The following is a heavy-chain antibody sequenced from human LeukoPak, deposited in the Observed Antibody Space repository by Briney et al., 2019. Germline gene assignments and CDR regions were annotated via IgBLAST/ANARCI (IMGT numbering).Heavy chain of an antibody. V-gene: IGHV4-59*01. CDR3: ARSPYYDSGAWGRYFDF. J-gene: IGHJ4*02. Sequence: PSETLSLTCTVSGGSINTYYWHWIRQPPGKGLEWIAYIYYTGTTNYNPSLKSRVTASVDTSKNQFSLTLSSVTAADTAVYYCARSPYYDSGAWGRYFDFWGRGTLVTVSS. D-gene: IGHD3-22*01. CDR1: GGSINTYY. CDR2: IYYTGTT.